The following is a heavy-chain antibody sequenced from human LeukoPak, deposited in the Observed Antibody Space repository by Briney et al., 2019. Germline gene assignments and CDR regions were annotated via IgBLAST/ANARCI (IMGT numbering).Heavy chain of an antibody. CDR2: IKEDGNDK. CDR1: GFTFSNYW. D-gene: IGHD3-3*01. CDR3: AKDRTRQAY. V-gene: IGHV3-7*03. J-gene: IGHJ4*02. Sequence: GGSLRLSCAASGFTFSNYWMSRVRQTPGKGLEWVANIKEDGNDKYYVDSLKGRFTISRDNAKNSLYLQMNSLRAEDTAVYYCAKDRTRQAYWGQGTLVTVSS.